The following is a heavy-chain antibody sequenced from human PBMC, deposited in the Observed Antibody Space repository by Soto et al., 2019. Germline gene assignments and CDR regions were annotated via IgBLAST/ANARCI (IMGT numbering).Heavy chain of an antibody. CDR2: IYHSGST. CDR1: GGSISSGGYS. CDR3: ARGGVDYYDSSGYYFSPYYFDY. J-gene: IGHJ4*02. Sequence: QLQLQESGSGLVKPSQTLSLTCAVSGGSISSGGYSWSWIRQPPGKGLEWIGYIYHSGSTYYNPSLKSLVTQSVDRSKNKLSLKPSSVTAADTAVYYCARGGVDYYDSSGYYFSPYYFDYWGQGTLVTVSS. V-gene: IGHV4-30-2*01. D-gene: IGHD3-22*01.